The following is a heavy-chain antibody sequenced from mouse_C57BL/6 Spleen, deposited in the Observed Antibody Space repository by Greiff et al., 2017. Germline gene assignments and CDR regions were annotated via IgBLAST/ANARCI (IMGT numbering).Heavy chain of an antibody. Sequence: QVQLKESGPGILQSSQTLSLTCSFSGFSLSTSGMGVSWIRQPSGKGLEWLAHIYWDDDKRYNPSLKSRLTISKDTSRNQVFLKITSVDTADTATYYCARRASDGYYPHWYFDVWGTGTTVTVSS. J-gene: IGHJ1*03. CDR2: IYWDDDK. CDR3: ARRASDGYYPHWYFDV. CDR1: GFSLSTSGMG. D-gene: IGHD2-3*01. V-gene: IGHV8-12*01.